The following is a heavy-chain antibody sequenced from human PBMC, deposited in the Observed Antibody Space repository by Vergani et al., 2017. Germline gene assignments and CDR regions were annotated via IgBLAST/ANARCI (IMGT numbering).Heavy chain of an antibody. D-gene: IGHD1-14*01. CDR1: GFTFNQYG. CDR2: TWYDGNNK. Sequence: QVQLVESGGGVVQPGRSLRLSCAASGFTFNQYGMHWVRQAPGKGLEWVAVTWYDGNNKQYADSVKGRFTISRDNSKITMYLQMNSLRDEDTGVYYCAIDLRLLYNRFDPWGQGTLVTVSS. CDR3: AIDLRLLYNRFDP. J-gene: IGHJ5*02. V-gene: IGHV3-33*01.